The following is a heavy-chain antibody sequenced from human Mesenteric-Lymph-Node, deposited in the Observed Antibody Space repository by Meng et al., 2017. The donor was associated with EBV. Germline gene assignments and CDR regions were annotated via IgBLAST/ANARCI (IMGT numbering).Heavy chain of an antibody. Sequence: QVQLVQSGAEVKKPGSSVKVSCKASGGTFTNYAFSWVRQAPGQGLEWMGGIIPIFGTANYAQKFQGRVTITADEYTTTAYMELSSLRSEDTAVYYCAKGPITPYYFVYWGQGSLVTVSS. CDR3: AKGPITPYYFVY. V-gene: IGHV1-69*01. CDR1: GGTFTNYA. CDR2: IIPIFGTA. J-gene: IGHJ4*02. D-gene: IGHD2-15*01.